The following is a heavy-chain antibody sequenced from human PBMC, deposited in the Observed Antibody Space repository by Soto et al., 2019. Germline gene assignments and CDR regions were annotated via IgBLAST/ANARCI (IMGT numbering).Heavy chain of an antibody. D-gene: IGHD3-10*01. CDR3: AIGGTMAGGLLGNYWFNP. CDR1: GITLSNYA. V-gene: IGHV3-30-3*01. Sequence: QVQLVESGGGVVQPGGSLRLSCVGSGITLSNYALHWVRQTPGKGLECVAALSPDGSNKYYADSVKGRFTISRDTSTNTLYLPMNTLRAEYTALYYGAIGGTMAGGLLGNYWFNPWGQGSTVAVSS. J-gene: IGHJ5*02. CDR2: LSPDGSNK.